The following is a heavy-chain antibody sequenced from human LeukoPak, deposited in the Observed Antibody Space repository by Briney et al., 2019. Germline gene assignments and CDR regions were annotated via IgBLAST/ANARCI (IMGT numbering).Heavy chain of an antibody. D-gene: IGHD3-3*01. J-gene: IGHJ5*02. Sequence: KTSETLSLTCTVSGYSITSGYYWGWIRQPPGKGLEWIGSIYHSGSTYYNPSLKSRVSIAVDTSKNQFSLKLSSVTAADTAVYYCARALEWLLWRGWFDAWGQGTLVTVSS. CDR2: IYHSGST. CDR3: ARALEWLLWRGWFDA. CDR1: GYSITSGYY. V-gene: IGHV4-38-2*02.